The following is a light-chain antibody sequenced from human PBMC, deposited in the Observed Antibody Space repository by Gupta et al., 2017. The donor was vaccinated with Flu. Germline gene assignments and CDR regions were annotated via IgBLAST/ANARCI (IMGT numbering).Light chain of an antibody. Sequence: TSSDIGTYNYVSWYQQHPGKAPKLMIYEVSNRSSGVSNRFSGSKSGNTASLIISGLQAEDEADYYCSSYTSSNTWVFGGGTKLTVL. V-gene: IGLV2-14*01. CDR3: SSYTSSNTWV. J-gene: IGLJ3*02. CDR2: EVS. CDR1: SSDIGTYNY.